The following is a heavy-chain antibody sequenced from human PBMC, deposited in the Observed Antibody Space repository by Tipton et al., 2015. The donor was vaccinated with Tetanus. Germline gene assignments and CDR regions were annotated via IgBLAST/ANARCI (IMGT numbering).Heavy chain of an antibody. CDR3: ARGQGGVAGTYYFDY. CDR2: IYYSGST. CDR1: GGSISSYY. V-gene: IGHV4-59*01. Sequence: TLSLTCTVSGGSISSYYWSWIRQPPGKGLEWIGYIYYSGSTNYNPPLKSRVTISVDTSKNQFSLKLSSVTAADTAVYYCARGQGGVAGTYYFDYWGQGTLVTVSS. J-gene: IGHJ4*02. D-gene: IGHD6-19*01.